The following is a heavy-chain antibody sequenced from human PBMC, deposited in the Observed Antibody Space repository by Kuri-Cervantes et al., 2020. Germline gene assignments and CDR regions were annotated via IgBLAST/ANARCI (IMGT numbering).Heavy chain of an antibody. V-gene: IGHV4-59*01. J-gene: IGHJ4*02. CDR2: IYYSGST. Sequence: SETLSLTCAVYGGSFSGYYWSWIRQPPGKGLEWIGYIYYSGSTNYNPSLKSRVTISVDTSKNQFSLKLSSVTAADAAVNYCARGFSRGWYYFDYWGQGTLVTVSS. CDR1: GGSFSGYY. CDR3: ARGFSRGWYYFDY. D-gene: IGHD6-19*01.